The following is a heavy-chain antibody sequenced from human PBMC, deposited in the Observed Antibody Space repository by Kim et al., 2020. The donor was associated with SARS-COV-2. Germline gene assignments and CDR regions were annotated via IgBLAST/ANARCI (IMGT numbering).Heavy chain of an antibody. V-gene: IGHV1-2*02. CDR3: AREPLGRGYYDSSGYQTENWFDP. CDR1: GYTFTGYY. J-gene: IGHJ5*02. CDR2: INPNSGGT. D-gene: IGHD3-22*01. Sequence: ASVKVSCKASGYTFTGYYMHWVRQAPGQGLEWMGWINPNSGGTNYAQKFQGRVTMTRDTSISTAYMELSRLRSDDTAVYYCAREPLGRGYYDSSGYQTENWFDPWGQGTLVTVSS.